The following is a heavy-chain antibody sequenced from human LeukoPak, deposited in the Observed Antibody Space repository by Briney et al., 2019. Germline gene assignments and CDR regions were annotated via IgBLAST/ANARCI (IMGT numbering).Heavy chain of an antibody. CDR3: ARDTLPLFEYSSQDH. D-gene: IGHD6-6*01. CDR1: GFTFSSYS. V-gene: IGHV3-48*04. CDR2: ISSSSSTI. Sequence: GGSLRLSCAASGFTFSSYSMNWVRQAPGKGLEWVSYISSSSSTIYYADSVKGRFTISRDNAKNSLYLQMNSLRAEDTAVYYCARDTLPLFEYSSQDHWGQGTLVTVSS. J-gene: IGHJ4*02.